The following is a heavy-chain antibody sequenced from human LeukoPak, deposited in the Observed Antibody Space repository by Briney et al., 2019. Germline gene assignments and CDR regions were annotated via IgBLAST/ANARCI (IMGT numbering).Heavy chain of an antibody. D-gene: IGHD2-21*02. J-gene: IGHJ4*02. CDR3: VREDTPATANY. CDR2: ISGGGDIT. CDR1: GFNFANHA. Sequence: GGSLRLSCAASGFNFANHAMSWIRQTPGKGLEWVSAISGGGDITYYADSVTGRFTISRDNSKDTLFLQMHSLRPGDTAVYYCVREDTPATANYWGQGTLVTISS. V-gene: IGHV3-23*01.